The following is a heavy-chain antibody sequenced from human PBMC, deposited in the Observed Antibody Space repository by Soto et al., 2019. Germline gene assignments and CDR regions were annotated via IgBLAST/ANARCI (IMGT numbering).Heavy chain of an antibody. Sequence: ASVKVSCKASGYTFTSYGISWLRQSPGQGPEWMGWISAYNGNTNYAQKLQGRVTMTTDTSTSTAYMELRSLRSDDTAVYYCASTSGEEKRLLWFGELLYGGMDVWGQGTTVTVSS. CDR1: GYTFTSYG. CDR2: ISAYNGNT. CDR3: ASTSGEEKRLLWFGELLYGGMDV. V-gene: IGHV1-18*01. J-gene: IGHJ6*02. D-gene: IGHD3-10*01.